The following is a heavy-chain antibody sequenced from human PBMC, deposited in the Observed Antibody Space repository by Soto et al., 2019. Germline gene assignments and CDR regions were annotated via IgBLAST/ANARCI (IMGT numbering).Heavy chain of an antibody. CDR2: IKDGGYT. J-gene: IGHJ4*02. CDR1: GGSLSGYY. V-gene: IGHV4-34*01. CDR3: SRGQEGVVATH. Sequence: QVQLQQWGAGLLKPSETLSLNCAVNGGSLSGYYWSWIRQPPGKGLEWIGEIKDGGYTNYSPSLKPRPTISSDTSNTQSSLRLNSVTAADTGLSYCSRGQEGVVATHWDQRALVTVSS. D-gene: IGHD5-12*01.